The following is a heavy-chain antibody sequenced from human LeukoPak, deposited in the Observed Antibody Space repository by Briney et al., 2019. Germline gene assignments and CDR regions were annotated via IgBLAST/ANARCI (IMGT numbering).Heavy chain of an antibody. V-gene: IGHV3-64D*09. Sequence: GGSLRLSCSASGFTFSSYAMHWVRQAPGKGLEYVSAISSNGGSTYYADSVKGRFTISGDNSKNTLYLQMSSLRAEDTAVYYCVKDLGIVATITENYWGQGTLVTVSS. D-gene: IGHD5-12*01. CDR3: VKDLGIVATITENY. CDR2: ISSNGGST. J-gene: IGHJ4*02. CDR1: GFTFSSYA.